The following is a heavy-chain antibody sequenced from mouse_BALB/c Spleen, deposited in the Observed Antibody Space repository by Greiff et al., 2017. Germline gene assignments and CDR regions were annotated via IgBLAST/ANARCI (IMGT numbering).Heavy chain of an antibody. Sequence: QVQLQQSGPELVKPGASVRISCKASGYTFTSYYIHWVKQRPGQGLEWIGWIYPGNVNTKYNEKFKGKATLTADKSSSTAYMQLSSLTSEDSAVYFCARRVFYAMDYWGQGTSVTVSS. J-gene: IGHJ4*01. CDR1: GYTFTSYY. V-gene: IGHV1S56*01. CDR3: ARRVFYAMDY. CDR2: IYPGNVNT.